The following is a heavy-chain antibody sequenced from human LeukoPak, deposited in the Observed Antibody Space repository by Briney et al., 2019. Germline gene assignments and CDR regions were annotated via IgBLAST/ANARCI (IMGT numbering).Heavy chain of an antibody. Sequence: GGSLRLSCAASGFTFSSYDMHWVRQAPGKGLEWVSAIGTAGDTYYPGSVKGRFTISRENAKNSLYLQMNSLRAGDTAVYYCARASLIVGAPDAFDIWGQGTMVTVSS. J-gene: IGHJ3*02. CDR2: IGTAGDT. CDR3: ARASLIVGAPDAFDI. CDR1: GFTFSSYD. V-gene: IGHV3-13*01. D-gene: IGHD1-26*01.